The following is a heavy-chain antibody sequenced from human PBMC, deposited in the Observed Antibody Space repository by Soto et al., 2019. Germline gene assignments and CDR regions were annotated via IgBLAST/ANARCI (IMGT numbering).Heavy chain of an antibody. D-gene: IGHD3-3*01. J-gene: IGHJ6*02. CDR2: INHSGST. CDR3: ARDKHGYYDFWSGRDEGYGMDV. CDR1: GGSFSGYY. V-gene: IGHV4-34*01. Sequence: SETLSLTCAVYGGSFSGYYWSWIRQPPGKGLEWIGEINHSGSTNYNPSLKSRVTISVDTSKNQFSLKLSSVTAADTAVYYCARDKHGYYDFWSGRDEGYGMDVWGQGTTVTVSS.